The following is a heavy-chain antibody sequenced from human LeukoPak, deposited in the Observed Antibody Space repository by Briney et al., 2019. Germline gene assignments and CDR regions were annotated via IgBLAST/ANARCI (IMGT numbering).Heavy chain of an antibody. CDR3: ARDLGSYFFDY. J-gene: IGHJ4*02. CDR2: VYYTGGS. V-gene: IGHV4-59*02. CDR1: GFTVSSNY. D-gene: IGHD3-10*01. Sequence: GSLRLSCAASGFTVSSNYMSWVRQSPGKGLEWIGYVYYTGGSNSNPSLKSRATISVDTSNNHFSLKLTSVTAADTAIYFCARDLGSYFFDYWGQGILVTVSS.